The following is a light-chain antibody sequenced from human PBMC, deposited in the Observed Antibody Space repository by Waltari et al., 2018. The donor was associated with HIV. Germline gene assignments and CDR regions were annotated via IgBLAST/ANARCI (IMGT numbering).Light chain of an antibody. Sequence: ELVMTPSPATLSASPGARATLSCRASQSGSSNLAWYQQEPGQAPRLLIYGASTRATGIPARFSGSGSGTEFTLTIGSLQSEDFAVYYCQQYHNWPLTFGGGTKVEIK. V-gene: IGKV3-15*01. CDR1: QSGSSN. CDR2: GAS. CDR3: QQYHNWPLT. J-gene: IGKJ4*01.